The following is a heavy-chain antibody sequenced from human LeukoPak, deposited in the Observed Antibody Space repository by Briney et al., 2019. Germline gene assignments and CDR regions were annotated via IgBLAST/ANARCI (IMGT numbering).Heavy chain of an antibody. V-gene: IGHV4-61*01. CDR1: AGSVSNGNYY. D-gene: IGHD3-22*01. CDR2: IYYTGTT. CDR3: ARDQCYYDSSGYRGCWFDP. Sequence: SETLSLTCTVSAGSVSNGNYYWSWLRQPPGKALEWIGYIYYTGTTYYIPSLEGRVTISVDTSKNQFSVKLNSVTAADTAVYYCARDQCYYDSSGYRGCWFDPWGQGTLVTVSS. J-gene: IGHJ5*02.